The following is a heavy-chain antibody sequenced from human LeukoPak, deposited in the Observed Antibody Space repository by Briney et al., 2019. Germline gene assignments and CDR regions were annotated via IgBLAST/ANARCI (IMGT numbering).Heavy chain of an antibody. CDR2: IYYSGST. V-gene: IGHV4-31*03. J-gene: IGHJ5*02. D-gene: IGHD3-3*01. Sequence: PSETLSLTCTVSGGSISSGGYYWSWIRQHPGKGLEWIGYIYYSGSTYYNPSLKSRVTISVDTSKNQFSLKLSSVTAADTAVYYWARDSRGSGYLNWFDPWGQGTLVTVSS. CDR3: ARDSRGSGYLNWFDP. CDR1: GGSISSGGYY.